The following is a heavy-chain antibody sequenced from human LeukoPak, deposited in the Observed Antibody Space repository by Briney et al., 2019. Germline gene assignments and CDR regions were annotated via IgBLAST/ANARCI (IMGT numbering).Heavy chain of an antibody. J-gene: IGHJ4*02. CDR3: AKGSTFGGVIVMPLFDY. D-gene: IGHD3-16*02. Sequence: PGGSLRLSCAASGFTFSSYAMSWVRQAPGQGLEWVSAISGSGGSTYYADSVKGRFTISRDNSKNTLYLQMNSLRAEDTAVYYCAKGSTFGGVIVMPLFDYWGQGTLVTGSS. CDR2: ISGSGGST. CDR1: GFTFSSYA. V-gene: IGHV3-23*01.